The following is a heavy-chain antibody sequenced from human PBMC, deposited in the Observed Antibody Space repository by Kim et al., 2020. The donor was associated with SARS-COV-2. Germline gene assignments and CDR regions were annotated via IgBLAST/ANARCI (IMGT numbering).Heavy chain of an antibody. CDR3: ARTGYSSGWYDNY. Sequence: YTRSRKSRVTISVDTSQNQFFRKLSSVTAADTAVYYCARTGYSSGWYDNYWGQGTLVTVSS. D-gene: IGHD6-19*01. J-gene: IGHJ4*02. V-gene: IGHV4-34*01.